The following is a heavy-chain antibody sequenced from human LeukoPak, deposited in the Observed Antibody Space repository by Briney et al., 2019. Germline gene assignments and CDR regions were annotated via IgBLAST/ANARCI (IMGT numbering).Heavy chain of an antibody. CDR1: GFTFDDYA. CDR3: ARAACSSVRCSGGFSN. CDR2: TGGSGSDI. Sequence: GRSLRLSCAASGFTFDDYAMVWVRQAPGKGLEWVSGTGGSGSDIAYAESVKGRFTISRDNAKNSLYLQMNGLRVEDTALYYCARAACSSVRCSGGFSNWGPGTLVTVSS. V-gene: IGHV3-9*01. J-gene: IGHJ4*02. D-gene: IGHD2-2*01.